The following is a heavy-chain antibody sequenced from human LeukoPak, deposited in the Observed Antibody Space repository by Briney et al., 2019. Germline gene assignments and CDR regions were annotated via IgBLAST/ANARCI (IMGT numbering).Heavy chain of an antibody. Sequence: SQTLSLTCAISGDRVSSNSAAWNWIRQSPSRGFEWLGRTYYRSKWYNDYAVSVKSRITINPDTSKNQFSPQLNSVTPEDTAVYYCARSPSSSWVHFFDYWGQGTLVTVSS. D-gene: IGHD6-13*01. V-gene: IGHV6-1*01. J-gene: IGHJ4*02. CDR2: TYYRSKWYN. CDR3: ARSPSSSWVHFFDY. CDR1: GDRVSSNSAA.